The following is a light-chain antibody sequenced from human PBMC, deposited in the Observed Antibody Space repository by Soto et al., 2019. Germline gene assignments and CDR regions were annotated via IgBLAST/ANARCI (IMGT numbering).Light chain of an antibody. Sequence: QSALTQPASVSGSPGQSITISCTGSNNDVGAYNYVSWYQQHPGKAPKLIIYEVNNQPSGVSHRFSGSKSGNTASLTISGLQADDEADYYCASYTISSTRVFGGGTKVTV. CDR1: NNDVGAYNY. CDR2: EVN. CDR3: ASYTISSTRV. J-gene: IGLJ3*02. V-gene: IGLV2-14*01.